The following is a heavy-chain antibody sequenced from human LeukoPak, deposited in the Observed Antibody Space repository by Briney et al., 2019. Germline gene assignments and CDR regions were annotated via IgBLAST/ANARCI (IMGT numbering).Heavy chain of an antibody. CDR2: IYYSGST. CDR1: GGSISSSSYY. CDR3: ASPVGRLLPDY. J-gene: IGHJ4*02. Sequence: SETLSLTCTVSGGSISSSSYYWGWIHQPPGKGLEWIGSIYYSGSTYYNPSLKSRVAISVDTSKNQFSLKLSSVTAADTAVYYCASPVGRLLPDYWGQGTLVTISS. V-gene: IGHV4-39*07.